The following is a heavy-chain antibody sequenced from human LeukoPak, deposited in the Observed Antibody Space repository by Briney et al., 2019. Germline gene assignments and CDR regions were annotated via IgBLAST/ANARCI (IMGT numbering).Heavy chain of an antibody. Sequence: PGGSLRLPCAASGFTFSSYSMNWVRQAPGKGLEWVSSISSSSSYIYYADSVKGRFTISRDNAKNSLYLQMNSLRAEDTAVYYCARDGGIVGAQGAFDIWGQGTMVTVSS. CDR3: ARDGGIVGAQGAFDI. J-gene: IGHJ3*02. D-gene: IGHD1-26*01. CDR2: ISSSSSYI. V-gene: IGHV3-21*01. CDR1: GFTFSSYS.